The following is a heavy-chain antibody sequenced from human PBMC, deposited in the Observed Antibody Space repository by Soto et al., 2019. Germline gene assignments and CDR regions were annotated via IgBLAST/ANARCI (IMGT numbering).Heavy chain of an antibody. J-gene: IGHJ6*02. D-gene: IGHD6-13*01. V-gene: IGHV5-51*01. Sequence: GEALKIFCKGSGYSFTSYWIGWVRQMPGKGLELMGIIYPGDSDTRYSPSFQGQVTISADKSISTAYLQWSSLKASDTAMYYCARTAAAGKYYYGMDVWGQGTTVTV. CDR1: GYSFTSYW. CDR2: IYPGDSDT. CDR3: ARTAAAGKYYYGMDV.